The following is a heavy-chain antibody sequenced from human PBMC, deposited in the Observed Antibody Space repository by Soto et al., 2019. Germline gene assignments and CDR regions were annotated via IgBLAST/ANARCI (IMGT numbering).Heavy chain of an antibody. V-gene: IGHV3-23*01. D-gene: IGHD3-3*01. CDR2: ISGSGGST. Sequence: PGGSLRLSCAASGFTFSSYAMSWVRQAPGKGLEWVSAISGSGGSTYYADSVKGRFTISRDNSKNTLYLQMNSLRAEDTAVYYCAKDLTYYDFWSGYYAFDYWGQGTLVAVSS. CDR3: AKDLTYYDFWSGYYAFDY. J-gene: IGHJ4*02. CDR1: GFTFSSYA.